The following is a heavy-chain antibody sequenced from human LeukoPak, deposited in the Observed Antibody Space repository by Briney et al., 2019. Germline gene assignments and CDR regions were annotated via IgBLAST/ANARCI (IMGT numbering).Heavy chain of an antibody. V-gene: IGHV4-34*01. J-gene: IGHJ3*01. Sequence: SETLSLTCAVYGGSFSTYYWSWIRQPPGKGLEWIGDIYHTGSTTYSPSLKSRVTISVDTSKKQFSLSLTSVTAADTAVYYCARVGYPTQRRVLSAVSIPTAGALDVWGQGALVTVSS. CDR2: IYHTGST. D-gene: IGHD2-21*01. CDR3: ARVGYPTQRRVLSAVSIPTAGALDV. CDR1: GGSFSTYY.